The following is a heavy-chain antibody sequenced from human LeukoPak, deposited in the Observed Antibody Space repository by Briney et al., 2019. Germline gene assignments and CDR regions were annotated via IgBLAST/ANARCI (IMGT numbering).Heavy chain of an antibody. CDR2: ISYDGSNK. Sequence: GGSLRLSCAASGFTFSSYAMHWVRQAPGKGLEWVAVISYDGSNKYYADSVKGRFTISRDNSKNTLYLQMNSLRAEDTAVYYCARGPRRAMVRGVNWFDPWGQGTLVTVSS. CDR1: GFTFSSYA. J-gene: IGHJ5*02. V-gene: IGHV3-30*04. CDR3: ARGPRRAMVRGVNWFDP. D-gene: IGHD3-10*01.